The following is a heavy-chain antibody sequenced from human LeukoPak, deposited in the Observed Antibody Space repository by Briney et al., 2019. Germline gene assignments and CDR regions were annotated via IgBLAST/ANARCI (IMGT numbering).Heavy chain of an antibody. V-gene: IGHV3-23*01. D-gene: IGHD3-16*01. Sequence: GGSLRLSCAASGFTFSSRAMSWVRQAPEKGLEWVSGISGSGGVTYYADSVKGRFSISRDNSKSTLYLQMNSLRADDTAVYYCAKDTPLCYFDYWGQGTLVTVSS. CDR1: GFTFSSRA. J-gene: IGHJ4*02. CDR2: ISGSGGVT. CDR3: AKDTPLCYFDY.